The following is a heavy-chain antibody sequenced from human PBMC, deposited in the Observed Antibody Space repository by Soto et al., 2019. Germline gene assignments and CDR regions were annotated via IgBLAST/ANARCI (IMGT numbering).Heavy chain of an antibody. D-gene: IGHD5-12*01. CDR3: ARELIVEMATIT. V-gene: IGHV1-2*02. CDR2: INPNSGGT. J-gene: IGHJ5*02. CDR1: GYTFTGYY. Sequence: ASVKVSCKASGYTFTGYYMHWVRQAPGQGLEWMGWINPNSGGTNYAQKFQGRVTMTRDTSISTAYMELSRLRSDDTAVYYCARELIVEMATITWGQGTLVTVSS.